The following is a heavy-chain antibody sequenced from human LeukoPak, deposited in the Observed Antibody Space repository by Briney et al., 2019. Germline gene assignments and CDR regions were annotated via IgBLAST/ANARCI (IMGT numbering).Heavy chain of an antibody. D-gene: IGHD1-1*01. CDR3: ARSPRSVHGAFDI. J-gene: IGHJ3*02. CDR1: GFTFSNAW. CDR2: IYHSGST. Sequence: GSLRLSCAASGFTFSNAWMSWVRQPPGKGLEWIGEIYHSGSTNYNPSLKSRVTISVDKSKNQFSLKLSSVTAADTAVYYCARSPRSVHGAFDIWGQGTMVTVSS. V-gene: IGHV4-4*02.